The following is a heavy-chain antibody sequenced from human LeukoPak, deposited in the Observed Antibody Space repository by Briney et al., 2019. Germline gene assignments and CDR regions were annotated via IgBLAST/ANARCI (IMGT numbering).Heavy chain of an antibody. J-gene: IGHJ4*02. CDR1: GCSISSGYY. CDR2: IYHSGST. Sequence: SSETLSLTCAVSGCSISSGYYWGWIRQPPGKGLEWIGSIYHSGSTYYNPSLKSRVTISVDTSKNQFSLKLSSVTAADTAVCYCARFRLWLHDIDYWGQGTLVTVSS. CDR3: ARFRLWLHDIDY. D-gene: IGHD5-18*01. V-gene: IGHV4-38-2*01.